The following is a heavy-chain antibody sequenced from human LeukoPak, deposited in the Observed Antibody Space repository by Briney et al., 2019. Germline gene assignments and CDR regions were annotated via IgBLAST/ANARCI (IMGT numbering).Heavy chain of an antibody. J-gene: IGHJ4*02. Sequence: PSETLSLTCTVSGGSVSSYYWSWIRQPPGKGLEWIGYIYYSGSTNYNPSLKSRVTISVDTSKNQFSLKLSSVTAADTAVYYCARVEAAMVTPTFDYWGQGTLVTVSS. CDR3: ARVEAAMVTPTFDY. D-gene: IGHD5-18*01. CDR1: GGSVSSYY. CDR2: IYYSGST. V-gene: IGHV4-59*02.